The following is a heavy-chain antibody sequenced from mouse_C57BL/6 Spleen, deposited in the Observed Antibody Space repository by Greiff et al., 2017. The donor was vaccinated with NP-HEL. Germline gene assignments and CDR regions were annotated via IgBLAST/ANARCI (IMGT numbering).Heavy chain of an antibody. CDR2: IHPNSGST. Sequence: VQLQQPGAELVKPGASVKLSCKASGYTFTSYWMHWVKQRPGQGLEWIGMIHPNSGSTNYNEKFKSKATLTVDKSSSTAYMQLSSLTSEDSAVYYCARGGMVTAYFDYWGQGTTLTVSS. CDR3: ARGGMVTAYFDY. CDR1: GYTFTSYW. J-gene: IGHJ2*01. V-gene: IGHV1-64*01. D-gene: IGHD2-2*01.